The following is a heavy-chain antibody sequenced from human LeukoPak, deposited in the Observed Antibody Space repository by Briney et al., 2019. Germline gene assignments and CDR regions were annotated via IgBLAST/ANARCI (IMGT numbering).Heavy chain of an antibody. J-gene: IGHJ4*02. V-gene: IGHV4-4*02. CDR3: ARHRSEGSYPLDS. Sequence: PSGTLSLTCAVSGGSISSSNWWSWVRQPPGKGLEWIGEIYHSGSTNYNPSLKSRVTISVDKSKNQFSLKLSSVTAADTAVYYCARHRSEGSYPLDSWGQGALVIASS. CDR1: GGSISSSNW. CDR2: IYHSGST.